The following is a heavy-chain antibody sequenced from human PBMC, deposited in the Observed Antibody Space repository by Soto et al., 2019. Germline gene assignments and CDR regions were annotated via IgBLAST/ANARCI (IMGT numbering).Heavy chain of an antibody. D-gene: IGHD1-26*01. V-gene: IGHV5-51*01. Sequence: PGESLKISCSVSGYIFANYWIGWVRQMPGKGLEWMGIIYGVDSDTKYSPSFQGQVTISADKSVFTAYLQWRSLKASDTAMYYCASLSRLGPQSAFDYWGQGALVTVPS. J-gene: IGHJ4*02. CDR3: ASLSRLGPQSAFDY. CDR1: GYIFANYW. CDR2: IYGVDSDT.